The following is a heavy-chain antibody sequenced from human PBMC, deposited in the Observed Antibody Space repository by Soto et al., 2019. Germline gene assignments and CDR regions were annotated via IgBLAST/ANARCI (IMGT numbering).Heavy chain of an antibody. J-gene: IGHJ3*02. CDR2: IWYDGSNK. V-gene: IGHV3-33*01. D-gene: IGHD5-12*01. Sequence: QVQLVESGGGVVQPGRSLRLSCAASGFTFSSYGMHWVRQAPGKGLEWVAVIWYDGSNKYYADSVKGRFTISRDNSKNTLYLQMNSLRAEDTAVYYCASGRDGYNRGAFDIWGQGTMVTVSS. CDR1: GFTFSSYG. CDR3: ASGRDGYNRGAFDI.